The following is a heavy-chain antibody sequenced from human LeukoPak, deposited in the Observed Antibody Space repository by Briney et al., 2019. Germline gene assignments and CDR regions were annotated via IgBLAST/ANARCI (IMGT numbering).Heavy chain of an antibody. CDR1: GGSISSYY. V-gene: IGHV4-4*07. CDR3: ARENYGDYVTWFDP. D-gene: IGHD4-17*01. CDR2: IYTSGSN. Sequence: SETLSLTCTVSGGSISSYYWSWLRQPAGKGLEWIGRIYTSGSNNYNPSLKSRVTMSVDTSKNQFSLKLSSVTAADTAVYYCARENYGDYVTWFDPWGQGTLVTVSS. J-gene: IGHJ5*02.